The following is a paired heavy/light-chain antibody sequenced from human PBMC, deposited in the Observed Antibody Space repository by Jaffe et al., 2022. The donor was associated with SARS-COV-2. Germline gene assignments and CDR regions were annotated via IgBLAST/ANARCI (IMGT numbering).Light chain of an antibody. CDR2: DAS. Sequence: EIVLTQSPATLSLSPGERATLSCRASQSVSSYLAWYQQKPGQAPRLLIYDASNRATGIPARFSGSGSGTDFTLTISSLEPEDFAVYYCQQRSNWPPGGTFGQGTRLEIK. J-gene: IGKJ5*01. CDR1: QSVSSY. V-gene: IGKV3-11*01. CDR3: QQRSNWPPGGT.
Heavy chain of an antibody. V-gene: IGHV4-30-4*01. CDR2: IYYSGST. Sequence: QVQLQESGPGLVKPSQTLSLTCTVSGGSISSGDYYWSWIRQPPGKGLEWIGYIYYSGSTYYNPSLKSRVTISVDTSKNQFSLKLSSVTAADTAVYYCARDFVDTAMVPYYYYGMDVWGQGTTVTVSS. J-gene: IGHJ6*02. D-gene: IGHD5-18*01. CDR3: ARDFVDTAMVPYYYYGMDV. CDR1: GGSISSGDYY.